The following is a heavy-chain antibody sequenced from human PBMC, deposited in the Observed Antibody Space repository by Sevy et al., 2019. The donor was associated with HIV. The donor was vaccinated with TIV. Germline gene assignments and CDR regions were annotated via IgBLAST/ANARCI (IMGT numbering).Heavy chain of an antibody. D-gene: IGHD6-13*01. CDR3: ARDYGQLVPSRSAFDI. CDR1: GYTFTSHG. V-gene: IGHV1-18*04. CDR2: ISAYNGNT. J-gene: IGHJ3*02. Sequence: ASVKVSCKASGYTFTSHGISWVRQAPGQGLEWMGWISAYNGNTNYAQKLQGRVTMTTDTSTSTAYMELRSLRSDDTAVYYCARDYGQLVPSRSAFDIWGQGTMVTVSS.